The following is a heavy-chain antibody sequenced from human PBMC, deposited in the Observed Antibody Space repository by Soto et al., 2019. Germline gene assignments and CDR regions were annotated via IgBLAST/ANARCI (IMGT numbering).Heavy chain of an antibody. CDR2: IYSGGST. CDR3: ARGGGGGSYALPTGY. CDR1: GFTVSSNY. Sequence: PWGSLRLSCAASGFTVSSNYMSWVRQAPGKGLEWVSVIYSGGSTYYADSVKGRFTISRDNSKNTLYLQMNSLRAEDTAVYYCARGGGGGSYALPTGYWGQGTLVTVSS. J-gene: IGHJ4*02. V-gene: IGHV3-53*01. D-gene: IGHD1-26*01.